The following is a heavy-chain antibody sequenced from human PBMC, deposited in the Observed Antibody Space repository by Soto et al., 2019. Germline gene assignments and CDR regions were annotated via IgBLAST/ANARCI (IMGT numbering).Heavy chain of an antibody. V-gene: IGHV4-30-2*01. Sequence: QLQLQESASGLVKPSQTLSLTCAVSGGSISSGGYSWSWIRQPPGKGLEWIGYIYHSGTTYYNPSLKSRVTISGDRSKNQFSLKLSSVTAADTAVYYCARGPQLMVYASPGGFDSWGQGTLVTVSS. D-gene: IGHD2-8*01. CDR3: ARGPQLMVYASPGGFDS. J-gene: IGHJ4*02. CDR2: IYHSGTT. CDR1: GGSISSGGYS.